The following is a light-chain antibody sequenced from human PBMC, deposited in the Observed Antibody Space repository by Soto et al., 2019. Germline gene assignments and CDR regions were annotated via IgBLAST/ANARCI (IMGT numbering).Light chain of an antibody. J-gene: IGKJ5*01. CDR3: QQYNSYSLT. CDR1: QSVSTR. CDR2: DAS. Sequence: EIQMTQSPSSLSASVGDRVTIICRASQSVSTRLAWYQQKPGKAPKVLIYDASSWAGGVPSRFTGSGSGTEFTLTINSLQPDDFATYYCQQYNSYSLTFGQGTRLEI. V-gene: IGKV1-5*02.